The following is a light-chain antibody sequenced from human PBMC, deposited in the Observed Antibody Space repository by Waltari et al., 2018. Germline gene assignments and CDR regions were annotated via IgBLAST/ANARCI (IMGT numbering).Light chain of an antibody. CDR3: HSRDSSGDVI. CDR1: SLRIYY. J-gene: IGLJ2*01. V-gene: IGLV3-19*01. Sequence: SSELTQDPAVSVALGQTARISCQGDSLRIYYVRWLHQKPGPAPALVIYGKNNRPSGIPDRFSASSSGRTASLTIIGAQAEDEADYYCHSRDSSGDVIIGGGTKLTVV. CDR2: GKN.